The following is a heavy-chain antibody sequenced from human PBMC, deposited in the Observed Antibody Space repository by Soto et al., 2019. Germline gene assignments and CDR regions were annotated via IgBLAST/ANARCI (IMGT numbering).Heavy chain of an antibody. CDR3: ARDRAPYDYFAMDV. D-gene: IGHD3-9*01. CDR2: IGTDGNT. Sequence: VHLVESWGGLVQPGGSLRLSCAVSGFTFSSYDMHWVRQRTGKGLEWVSAIGTDGNTYYTASVKGRFTISRENAKHSLYLQMDSLRAEDTAVYYCARDRAPYDYFAMDVWAQGTTVTVSS. V-gene: IGHV3-13*01. J-gene: IGHJ6*02. CDR1: GFTFSSYD.